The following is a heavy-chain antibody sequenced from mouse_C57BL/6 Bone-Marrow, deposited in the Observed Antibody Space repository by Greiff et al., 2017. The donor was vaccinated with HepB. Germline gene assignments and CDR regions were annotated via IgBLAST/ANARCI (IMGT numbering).Heavy chain of an antibody. CDR2: IHPNSGST. CDR3: ASDGYLYYYAMDY. CDR1: GYTFTSYW. J-gene: IGHJ4*01. D-gene: IGHD2-3*01. Sequence: QVQLQQPGAELVKPGASVKLSCKASGYTFTSYWMHWVKQRPGQGLEWIGMIHPNSGSTNYNEKFKSKATLTVDKSSSTAYMQLSSLTSEDSAVYYCASDGYLYYYAMDYWGQGTSVTVSS. V-gene: IGHV1-64*01.